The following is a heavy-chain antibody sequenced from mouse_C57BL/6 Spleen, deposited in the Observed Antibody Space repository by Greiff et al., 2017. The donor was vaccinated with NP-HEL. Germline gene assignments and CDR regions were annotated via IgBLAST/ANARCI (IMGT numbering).Heavy chain of an antibody. J-gene: IGHJ1*03. CDR3: ARDGYYYGSRSYYDV. CDR2: ISDGGSYT. V-gene: IGHV5-4*01. Sequence: EVHLVESGGGLVKPGGSLKLSCAASGFTFSSYAMSWVRQTPEKRLEWVATISDGGSYTYYPDNVKGRFTISRDNAKNNLYLQMSHLKSEDTAMYYCARDGYYYGSRSYYDVWGTGTTVTVSS. D-gene: IGHD1-1*01. CDR1: GFTFSSYA.